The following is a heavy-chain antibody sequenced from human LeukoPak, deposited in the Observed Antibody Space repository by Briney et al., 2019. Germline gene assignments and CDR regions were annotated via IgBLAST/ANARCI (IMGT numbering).Heavy chain of an antibody. J-gene: IGHJ4*02. CDR1: GYTLTELS. V-gene: IGHV1-24*01. CDR3: ATDRRYYYDSSGYYLIDY. D-gene: IGHD3-22*01. Sequence: ASVKVSCKVSGYTLTELSMHWVRQAPGKGLEWVGGFDPEDGETIYAQKFQGRVTMTEDTSTDTAYMELSSLRSEDTAVYYCATDRRYYYDSSGYYLIDYWGQGTLVTVSS. CDR2: FDPEDGET.